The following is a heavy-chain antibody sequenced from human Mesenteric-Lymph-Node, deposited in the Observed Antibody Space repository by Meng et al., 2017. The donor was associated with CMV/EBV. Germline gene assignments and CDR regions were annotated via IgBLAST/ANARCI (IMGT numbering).Heavy chain of an antibody. D-gene: IGHD3-10*01. CDR2: INHSGST. CDR1: GGSFSGYY. CDR3: ARDLGSTMVRGVQTYY. Sequence: YGGSFSGYYWSWLRQPPGKGLEWIGEINHSGSTNYNPSLKSRVTISVDTSKNQFSLKLSSVTAADTAVYYCARDLGSTMVRGVQTYYWGQGTLVTVSS. V-gene: IGHV4-34*01. J-gene: IGHJ4*02.